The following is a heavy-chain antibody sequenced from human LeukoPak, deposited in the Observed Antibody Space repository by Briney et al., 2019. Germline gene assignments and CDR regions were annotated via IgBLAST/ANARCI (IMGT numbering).Heavy chain of an antibody. V-gene: IGHV3-66*02. CDR3: AKGGSGSYYNAPYYFDY. J-gene: IGHJ4*02. CDR2: IYSGGST. Sequence: GGSLRLSCAASGFTVSSNYMSWVRQAPGKGLEWVSVIYSGGSTYYADSVKGRFTISRDNSKNTLYLQMNSLRAEDTAVYYCAKGGSGSYYNAPYYFDYWGQGTLVTVSS. CDR1: GFTVSSNY. D-gene: IGHD3-10*01.